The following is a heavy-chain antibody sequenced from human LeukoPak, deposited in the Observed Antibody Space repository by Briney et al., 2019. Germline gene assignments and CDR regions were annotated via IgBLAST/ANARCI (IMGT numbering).Heavy chain of an antibody. J-gene: IGHJ4*02. CDR3: VRGAKYSSV. V-gene: IGHV3-7*01. CDR2: IKEDGSDK. D-gene: IGHD6-19*01. Sequence: PGGSLRLSCAASGFSFSSYWMRWVRQAPGKGLECVGNIKEDGSDKYYVDSVKGRFTISRDNARNSLYLEMNSLRAEDTAVYYCVRGAKYSSVWGQGTLVTVSS. CDR1: GFSFSSYW.